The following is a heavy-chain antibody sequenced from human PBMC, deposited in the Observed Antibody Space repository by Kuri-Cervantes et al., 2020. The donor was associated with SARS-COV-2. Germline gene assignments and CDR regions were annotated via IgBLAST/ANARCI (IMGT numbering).Heavy chain of an antibody. Sequence: GGSLRLSCAGSGFTFSDYYMDWVRQAPGKGLEWVARMRKKVNNYSTEYAASVKGRFTISRHESQNSLDLQMNSLKTEDTAVYYCARDLGNGDYFMGDWGQGTLVTVSS. J-gene: IGHJ4*02. CDR3: ARDLGNGDYFMGD. V-gene: IGHV3-72*01. D-gene: IGHD4-17*01. CDR1: GFTFSDYY. CDR2: MRKKVNNYST.